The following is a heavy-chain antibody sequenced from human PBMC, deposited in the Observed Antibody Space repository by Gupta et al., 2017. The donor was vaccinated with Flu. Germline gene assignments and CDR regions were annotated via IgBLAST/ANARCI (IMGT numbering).Heavy chain of an antibody. J-gene: IGHJ1*01. V-gene: IGHV1-69*01. CDR2: ILPILGAA. CDR1: GGLFSIST. D-gene: IGHD2-21*02. CDR3: VRLTPCGGDCYYFQH. Sequence: QVKLVQSGAEVKQSGSSMTASCKASGGLFSISTFSWVRQDPGQGLEWMVGILPILGAANDAQEVQGRVTITADESTITAYMEWRSLRSDDTSVYYCVRLTPCGGDCYYFQHWGQGTLVTVSS.